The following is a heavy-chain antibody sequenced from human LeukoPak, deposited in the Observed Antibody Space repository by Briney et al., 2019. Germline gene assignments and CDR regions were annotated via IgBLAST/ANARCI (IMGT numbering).Heavy chain of an antibody. Sequence: SVKVSCKASGGTFSSYAISWVRQAPGQGLEWMGGIIPIFGQANYAQKFQGRVTITADESTSTAYMELSSLRSEDTAVYYCARDRPYCSSTSCRPCPFDYWGQGTLVTVSS. CDR1: GGTFSSYA. V-gene: IGHV1-69*13. CDR3: ARDRPYCSSTSCRPCPFDY. CDR2: IIPIFGQA. D-gene: IGHD2-2*01. J-gene: IGHJ4*02.